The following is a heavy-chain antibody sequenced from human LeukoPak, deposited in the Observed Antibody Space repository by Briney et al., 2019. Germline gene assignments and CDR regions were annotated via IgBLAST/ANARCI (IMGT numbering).Heavy chain of an antibody. J-gene: IGHJ4*02. CDR3: ARVGSSWYKTYYFDY. CDR2: ISYDGSNK. CDR1: GFTFSSYA. Sequence: PGGSLRLSCAASGFTFSSYAMHWVRQAPGKGLEWVAVISYDGSNKYYADSVKGRFTISRDNSKNTLYLQMNSLRAEDTAVYYCARVGSSWYKTYYFDYWGQGTLVTVSS. V-gene: IGHV3-30-3*01. D-gene: IGHD6-13*01.